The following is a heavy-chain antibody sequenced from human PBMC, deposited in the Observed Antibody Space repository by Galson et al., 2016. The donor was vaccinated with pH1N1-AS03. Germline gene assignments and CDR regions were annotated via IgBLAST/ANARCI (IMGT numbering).Heavy chain of an antibody. D-gene: IGHD3-10*02. J-gene: IGHJ6*04. CDR1: GYSFTNYW. CDR3: ARHRLTVPHMFSPKLIDG. CDR2: IYPGDSYT. V-gene: IGHV5-51*01. Sequence: QSGAEVKKPGESLKISCKGSGYSFTNYWIGWVRQMPGKGLEWMGIIYPGDSYTRYSPSFQGQVTISSDKSITTAYLQWSNLKASATARCYFARHRLTVPHMFSPKLIDGWGKGTTVTVSS.